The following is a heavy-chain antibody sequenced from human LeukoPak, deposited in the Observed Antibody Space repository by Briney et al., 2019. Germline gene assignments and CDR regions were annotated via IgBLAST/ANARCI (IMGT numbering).Heavy chain of an antibody. D-gene: IGHD3-10*01. Sequence: GASVKVSCKASGYTFTSYAMNWVRQAPGQGLEWMVWINTNTGNPTYAQGFTGRFVFSLDTSVSTAYLQISSLKAEDTAVYYCAREVTMVRGVRVAVVSWFDPWGQGTLVTVSS. CDR3: AREVTMVRGVRVAVVSWFDP. CDR1: GYTFTSYA. CDR2: INTNTGNP. J-gene: IGHJ5*02. V-gene: IGHV7-4-1*02.